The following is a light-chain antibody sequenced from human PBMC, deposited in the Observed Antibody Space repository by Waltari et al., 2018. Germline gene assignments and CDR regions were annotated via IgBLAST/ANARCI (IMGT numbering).Light chain of an antibody. Sequence: EIVLTQSPGTLSLSPGETATPSCRASQSVSRALAWYQQKPGKAPRLLIYDASTRATGIPDRFSGSGSGTDFSLTISRLEPEDFAVYYCQKYVRLPATFGQGTKVEIK. J-gene: IGKJ1*01. CDR1: QSVSRA. CDR2: DAS. CDR3: QKYVRLPAT. V-gene: IGKV3-20*01.